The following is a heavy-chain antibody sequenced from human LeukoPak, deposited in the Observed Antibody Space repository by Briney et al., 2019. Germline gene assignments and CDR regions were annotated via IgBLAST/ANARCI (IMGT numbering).Heavy chain of an antibody. CDR3: AREGCSGGSCYSWTDGDGKDP. CDR2: INPSGGST. V-gene: IGHV1-46*01. Sequence: GASVKVSCKASGYTFTSYYMHWVRQAPGQGLEWMGIINPSGGSTSYAQKFQGRVTMTRDTSTSTVYMELSSLGSEDTAVYYCAREGCSGGSCYSWTDGDGKDPWGQGTLVTVSS. CDR1: GYTFTSYY. D-gene: IGHD2-15*01. J-gene: IGHJ5*02.